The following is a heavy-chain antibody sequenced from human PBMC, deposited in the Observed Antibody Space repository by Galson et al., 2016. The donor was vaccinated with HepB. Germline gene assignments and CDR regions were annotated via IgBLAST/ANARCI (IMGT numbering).Heavy chain of an antibody. CDR2: ICHTGTS. CDR1: GASISDSNW. J-gene: IGHJ5*02. CDR3: ARAAIIPGARMVFDP. D-gene: IGHD2-2*01. V-gene: IGHV4-4*02. Sequence: ETLSLTCAVSGASISDSNWWTWVRHVPGKGLEWIGEICHTGTSNNNPFLSSRFTLSVDKSRNQFSLNLTSVTAADTAVYYCARAAIIPGARMVFDPWGQGILVTVSS.